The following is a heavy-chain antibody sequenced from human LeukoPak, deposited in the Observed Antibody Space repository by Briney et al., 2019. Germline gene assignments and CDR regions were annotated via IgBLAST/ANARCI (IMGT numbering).Heavy chain of an antibody. V-gene: IGHV4-34*01. CDR1: GGSISSYY. J-gene: IGHJ4*02. CDR3: ARGRPTRITIFGVVRAKAAFDY. D-gene: IGHD3-3*01. Sequence: SETLSLTCTVSGGSISSYYWSWIRQPPGKGLEWIGEINHSGSTNYNPSLKSRVTISVDTSKNQFSLKLSSVTAADTAVYYCARGRPTRITIFGVVRAKAAFDYWGQGTLVTVSS. CDR2: INHSGST.